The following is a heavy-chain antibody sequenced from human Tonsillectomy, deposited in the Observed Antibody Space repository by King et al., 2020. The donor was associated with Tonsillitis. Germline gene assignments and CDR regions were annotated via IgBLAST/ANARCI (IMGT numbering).Heavy chain of an antibody. D-gene: IGHD2-2*02. CDR1: GGSISSGGYF. CDR2: IVYTVST. J-gene: IGHJ3*02. Sequence: QLQESGPGLVKPSQTLSLSCTVSGGSISSGGYFWSWIRQHPGKGREGIGYIVYTVSTYYNPSLKSRVTISVETSKNQFSLKLSSVTAADTALYYCARGYCSSTSCYSLDTFDIWGQGTMVTVSS. V-gene: IGHV4-31*03. CDR3: ARGYCSSTSCYSLDTFDI.